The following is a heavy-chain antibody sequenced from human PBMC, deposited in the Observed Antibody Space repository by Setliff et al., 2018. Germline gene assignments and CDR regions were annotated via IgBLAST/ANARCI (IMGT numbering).Heavy chain of an antibody. CDR1: GGSVSNSGFF. D-gene: IGHD1-1*01. CDR2: IYDSGSS. J-gene: IGHJ4*02. V-gene: IGHV4-39*01. CDR3: AKGGGRYHSDS. Sequence: SETLSLTCTVSGGSVSNSGFFWGWLCQAPGKGLEWIGNIYDSGSSNYNASLKSRLIITRDTSKNQISLKLTSVTAADTAVYYCAKGGGRYHSDSWGQGILVTVSS.